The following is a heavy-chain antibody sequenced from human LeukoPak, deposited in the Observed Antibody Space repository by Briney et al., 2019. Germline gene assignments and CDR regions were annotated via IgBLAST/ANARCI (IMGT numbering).Heavy chain of an antibody. J-gene: IGHJ6*02. CDR2: ISYDGSNK. V-gene: IGHV3-30-3*01. CDR3: AREGDDILTGYPRYGMDV. CDR1: GFTFSSYA. D-gene: IGHD3-9*01. Sequence: GGSLRLSCAASGFTFSSYAMHWVRQAPGEGLEWVAVISYDGSNKYYADSVKGRFTISRDNSKNTLYLQMNSLRAEDTAVYYCAREGDDILTGYPRYGMDVWGQGTTVTVSS.